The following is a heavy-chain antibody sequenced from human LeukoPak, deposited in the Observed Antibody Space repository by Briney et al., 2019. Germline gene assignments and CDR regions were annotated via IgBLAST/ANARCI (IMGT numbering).Heavy chain of an antibody. Sequence: GESLKISCKGSGYSFTSYWSGWVRQMPGKGLEWMGTIYPGDSDIRYSPSFQGQVTISADKSINTAYLQWSSLKASDTAMYYCASSFSSSSTFDYWGQGTLVTVSS. D-gene: IGHD6-6*01. V-gene: IGHV5-51*01. CDR2: IYPGDSDI. J-gene: IGHJ4*02. CDR1: GYSFTSYW. CDR3: ASSFSSSSTFDY.